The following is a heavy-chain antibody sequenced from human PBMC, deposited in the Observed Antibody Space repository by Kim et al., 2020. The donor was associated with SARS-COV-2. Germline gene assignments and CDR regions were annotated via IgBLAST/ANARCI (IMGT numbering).Heavy chain of an antibody. J-gene: IGHJ4*02. V-gene: IGHV4-34*01. Sequence: YNPSLKSRVTISVDTSKNQFSLKLSSVTAADMAVYYCARVNYYGSGSSEYWGQGTLVTVSS. CDR3: ARVNYYGSGSSEY. D-gene: IGHD3-10*01.